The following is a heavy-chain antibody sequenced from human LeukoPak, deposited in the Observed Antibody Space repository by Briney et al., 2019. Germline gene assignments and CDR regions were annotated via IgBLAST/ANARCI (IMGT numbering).Heavy chain of an antibody. Sequence: GASLKISCKGSGYRFTSYWIAWVLQMPGKGLEWMVIIYPGDSDTRYSPSFQGQVTISADNSISTAYLQWSSLKASDTAMYYCARRYYDFWSGYQRYYFDYWGQGTLVTVSS. D-gene: IGHD3-3*01. CDR3: ARRYYDFWSGYQRYYFDY. CDR2: IYPGDSDT. V-gene: IGHV5-51*01. CDR1: GYRFTSYW. J-gene: IGHJ4*02.